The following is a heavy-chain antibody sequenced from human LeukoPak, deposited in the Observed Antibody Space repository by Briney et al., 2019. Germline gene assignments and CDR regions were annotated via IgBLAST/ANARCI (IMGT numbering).Heavy chain of an antibody. V-gene: IGHV3-74*01. CDR1: GFSFSDYW. J-gene: IGHJ4*02. CDR2: INSGGSNT. D-gene: IGHD6-19*01. CDR3: ARGGSGSGWSPY. Sequence: PGGSLRLSCAASGFSFSDYWMHWVRQAPGKGPVWVSRINSGGSNTNYADSVKGRFSISRDNAKSTLYLQMNSLRAEDTAVYYCARGGSGSGWSPYWGQGTLVTASS.